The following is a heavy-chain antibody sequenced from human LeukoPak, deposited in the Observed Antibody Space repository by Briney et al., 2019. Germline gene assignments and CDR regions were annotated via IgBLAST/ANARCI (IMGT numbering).Heavy chain of an antibody. CDR3: ARGPYYYCYYGMDV. Sequence: SETLSLTCAVYGGTFSGYYWSWIRQPPGKGLEWIGEITHSGSTNYNLSLKSRVTISVGSSKNQFSLKLSSVTAADTAVYYCARGPYYYCYYGMDVWGQGTTVTVSS. V-gene: IGHV4-34*01. CDR2: ITHSGST. CDR1: GGTFSGYY. J-gene: IGHJ6*02.